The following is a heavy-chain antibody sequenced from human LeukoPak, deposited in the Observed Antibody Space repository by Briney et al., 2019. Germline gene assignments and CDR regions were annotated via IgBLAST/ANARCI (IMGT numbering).Heavy chain of an antibody. J-gene: IGHJ4*02. Sequence: PGGSLRLSCTASGLTFSNYAMSWVRQAPAKGLEWVAGIDQSGGYIHYADSVKGRFTISRDNSKNTLHLQMNSLRAEDTAVYYCAKDGYNTPDDYWGQGTLVTVSS. CDR2: IDQSGGYI. CDR1: GLTFSNYA. CDR3: AKDGYNTPDDY. D-gene: IGHD5-24*01. V-gene: IGHV3-23*01.